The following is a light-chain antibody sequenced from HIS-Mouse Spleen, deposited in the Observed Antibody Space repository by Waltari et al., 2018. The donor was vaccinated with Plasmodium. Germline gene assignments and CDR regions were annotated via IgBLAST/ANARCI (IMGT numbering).Light chain of an antibody. CDR2: DVS. J-gene: IGLJ2*01. CDR1: TSAIGGSNY. Sequence: QSALTQPRAVSRPPGQSVTISCTGTTSAIGGSNYVTWYQQHPGKAPKPTIYDVSKRPSGVPDRFSGSKSGNTASLTISGLQAEDEADYYCCSYAGSYTLVFGGGTKLTVL. CDR3: CSYAGSYTLV. V-gene: IGLV2-11*01.